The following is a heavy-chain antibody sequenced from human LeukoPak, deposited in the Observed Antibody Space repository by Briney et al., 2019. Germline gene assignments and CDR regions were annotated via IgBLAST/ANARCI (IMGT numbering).Heavy chain of an antibody. CDR1: GFTFSSYS. CDR2: ISGTSNTI. Sequence: GGSLRLSCVGSGFTFSSYSMNWVRQAPGKGLEWVSYISGTSNTIYYADSVKGRFTVSRDNAKNSLYLQMNSLRAEDTAVYYCARFGEGYYFDYWGQGTLVTVSS. J-gene: IGHJ4*02. CDR3: ARFGEGYYFDY. V-gene: IGHV3-48*01. D-gene: IGHD3-16*01.